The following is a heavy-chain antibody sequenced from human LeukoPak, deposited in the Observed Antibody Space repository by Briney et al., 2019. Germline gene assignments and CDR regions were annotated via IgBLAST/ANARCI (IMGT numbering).Heavy chain of an antibody. CDR1: GFTFNTYS. Sequence: PGGSLRLSCTASGFTFNTYSMNWVRQAPGKGLEWVSYISSDSKTIYYADSVKGRFTISRDNAKNSLCLQMDSLRAEDTAVYYCASPFDYWGQGTLVTVSS. CDR2: ISSDSKTI. J-gene: IGHJ4*02. V-gene: IGHV3-48*01. CDR3: ASPFDY.